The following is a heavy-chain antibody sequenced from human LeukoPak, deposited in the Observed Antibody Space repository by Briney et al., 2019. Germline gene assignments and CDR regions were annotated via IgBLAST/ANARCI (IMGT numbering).Heavy chain of an antibody. V-gene: IGHV1-8*01. CDR2: MNPNSGNT. J-gene: IGHJ4*02. D-gene: IGHD5-12*01. CDR3: ARALKRGCSGYTGY. CDR1: GYTFTSYV. Sequence: ASLKVSCKASGYTFTSYVINWVRQATGQGLEWVGWMNPNSGNTGYAQKFQGRVTMSRNTSISTAYMELSSLRSENRAVYYCARALKRGCSGYTGYWREGTLVGVPS.